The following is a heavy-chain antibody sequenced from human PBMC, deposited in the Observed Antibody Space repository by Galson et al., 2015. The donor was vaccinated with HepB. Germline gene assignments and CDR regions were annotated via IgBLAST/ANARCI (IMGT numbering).Heavy chain of an antibody. CDR2: ISHSGRT. Sequence: QVQLQESGPGLVKPSQTLSLTCTVSGYSIYNGYYWGWIRQPPGKGLEWIGSISHSGRTYYKSSLKSRITISMDTSKNQFSLNLTSVTAADTAFYYCTRDPESATAYWGQGTLVTVSS. CDR3: TRDPESATAY. J-gene: IGHJ4*02. CDR1: GYSIYNGYY. V-gene: IGHV4-38-2*02.